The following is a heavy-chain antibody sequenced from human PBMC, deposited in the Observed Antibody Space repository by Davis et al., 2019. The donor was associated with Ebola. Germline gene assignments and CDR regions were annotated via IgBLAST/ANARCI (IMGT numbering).Heavy chain of an antibody. D-gene: IGHD2-2*01. CDR2: IIPIFGTA. Sequence: SVKVSCKASGYTFTGYYMHWVRQAPGQGLEWMGGIIPIFGTANYAQKFQGRVTITADESTSTAYMELSSLRSEDTAVYYCARELIVPVVVPAAHPDYWGQGTLVTVSS. J-gene: IGHJ4*02. V-gene: IGHV1-69*13. CDR1: GYTFTGYY. CDR3: ARELIVPVVVPAAHPDY.